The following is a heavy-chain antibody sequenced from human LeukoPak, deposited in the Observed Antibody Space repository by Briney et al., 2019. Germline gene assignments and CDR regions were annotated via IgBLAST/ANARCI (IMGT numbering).Heavy chain of an antibody. Sequence: PGGSLILSCVASGFTFSSYGMHWVRQAPGKGLEWVAVISNDGSNKYYADSVKGRFTISRDNSKNTLYLQMNSLRAEDTAVYYCAKGRGAFDIWGQGTMVTVSS. D-gene: IGHD3-10*01. CDR2: ISNDGSNK. V-gene: IGHV3-30*18. J-gene: IGHJ3*02. CDR3: AKGRGAFDI. CDR1: GFTFSSYG.